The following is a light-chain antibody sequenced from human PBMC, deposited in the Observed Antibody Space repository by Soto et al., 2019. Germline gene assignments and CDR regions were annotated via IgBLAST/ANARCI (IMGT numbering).Light chain of an antibody. V-gene: IGKV1-5*03. CDR1: QTISSW. Sequence: IHLTPSPSTLSGSVGDRVTITCRASQTISSWLAWYQQKPGKALKLLIYKASTLKSGVPSRFSGSGSGTEFTLTISSLQPDDFATYYCQHANSYSEAFGQGTKVDIK. J-gene: IGKJ1*01. CDR3: QHANSYSEA. CDR2: KAS.